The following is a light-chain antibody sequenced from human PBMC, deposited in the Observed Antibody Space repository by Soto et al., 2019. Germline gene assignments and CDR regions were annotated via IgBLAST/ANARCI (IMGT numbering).Light chain of an antibody. J-gene: IGKJ3*01. Sequence: EIVCTQSPGTLSLSPGERSTLSCRASQSVSSNLAWYQQKPGQAPRLLIYGASTRATGIPARFSGSGSGTEFTLTISSLQSEDFAVYYCQQYNNWPPLFTFGPGTKVDIK. CDR1: QSVSSN. V-gene: IGKV3-15*01. CDR3: QQYNNWPPLFT. CDR2: GAS.